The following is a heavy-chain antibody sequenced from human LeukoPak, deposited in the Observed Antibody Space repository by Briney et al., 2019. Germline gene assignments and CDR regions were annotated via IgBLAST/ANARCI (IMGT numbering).Heavy chain of an antibody. D-gene: IGHD3-10*01. J-gene: IGHJ4*02. CDR2: ISGGST. CDR1: GFTVSSNE. V-gene: IGHV3-38-3*01. Sequence: GGSLGLSCAASGFTVSSNEMSWVRQAPGKGLEWVSSISGGSTYYADSRKGRFTISRDNSKNTLHLQMNSLRAEDTAVYYCAKDMGPWPDYWGQGTLVTVSS. CDR3: AKDMGPWPDY.